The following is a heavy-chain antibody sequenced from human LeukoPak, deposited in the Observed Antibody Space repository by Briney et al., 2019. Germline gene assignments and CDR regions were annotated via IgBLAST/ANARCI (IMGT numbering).Heavy chain of an antibody. D-gene: IGHD2-15*01. J-gene: IGHJ3*02. Sequence: SETLSLTCTVSGGSISSYYWSWIRQPPGKGLEWIGYIYNSGSTNYNPSLKSRVTISVDTSKNQFSLKLSSVTAADTAVYHCARHRWWYAALDIWGQGTMVTVSS. V-gene: IGHV4-59*08. CDR1: GGSISSYY. CDR3: ARHRWWYAALDI. CDR2: IYNSGST.